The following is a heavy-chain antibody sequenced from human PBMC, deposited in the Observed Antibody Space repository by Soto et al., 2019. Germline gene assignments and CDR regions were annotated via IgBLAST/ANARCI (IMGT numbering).Heavy chain of an antibody. D-gene: IGHD2-15*01. CDR2: ISTSGSSI. J-gene: IGHJ4*02. CDR1: GFSFSSHN. V-gene: IGHV3-48*01. CDR3: ARSGNYRLDC. Sequence: EVQLVESGGGLVQPGGSLRLSCAASGFSFSSHNMNWVRQAPGKGLEWVSYISTSGSSIYYADPVKGRFTISRDNAKNSLYLQINSLRAEDTAVYYCARSGNYRLDCWGQGTLVTVSS.